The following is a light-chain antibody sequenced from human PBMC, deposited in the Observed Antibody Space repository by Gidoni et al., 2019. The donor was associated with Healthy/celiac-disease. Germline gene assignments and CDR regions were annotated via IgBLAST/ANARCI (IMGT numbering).Light chain of an antibody. CDR1: QGISSY. CDR2: AAS. J-gene: IGKJ3*01. Sequence: DIQLTQSPSFLSASVGDRVTITCRARQGISSYLAWYQQKPRKAPKLLIYAASTLQSGVPSRFSGSGSGTEFTLTISSLQPEDFATYYCQQLNSYPFFGPGTKVDIK. CDR3: QQLNSYPF. V-gene: IGKV1-9*01.